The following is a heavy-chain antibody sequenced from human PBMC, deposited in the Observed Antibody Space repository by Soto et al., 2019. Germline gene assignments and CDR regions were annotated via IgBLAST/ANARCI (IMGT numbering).Heavy chain of an antibody. CDR2: ISSDGSKK. V-gene: IGHV3-30*03. J-gene: IGHJ4*02. D-gene: IGHD2-15*01. Sequence: QVQLVESGGGVVQPGRSLRLSCVASGFTFSNNGNHWVRQAPGKGLEWVAVISSDGSKKYYADSVKGRFTISRDNSKNTLYLQMNSLRAEYTAVYYCAMDLYRGTSRFDYWGQGTLVTVSS. CDR3: AMDLYRGTSRFDY. CDR1: GFTFSNNG.